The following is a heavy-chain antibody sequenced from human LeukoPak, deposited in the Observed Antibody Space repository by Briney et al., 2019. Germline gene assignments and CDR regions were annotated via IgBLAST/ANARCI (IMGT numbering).Heavy chain of an antibody. D-gene: IGHD3-10*01. Sequence: QPGRSLRLSCAASGFTFSSYAMHWVRQAPGKGLEGVAVISYDGSNKYYADSVKGRFTISRDNSKNTLYLQMNSLRAEDTAVYYCARAGITMVRGVIINWFDPWGQGTLVTVSS. CDR1: GFTFSSYA. J-gene: IGHJ5*02. CDR3: ARAGITMVRGVIINWFDP. V-gene: IGHV3-30*04. CDR2: ISYDGSNK.